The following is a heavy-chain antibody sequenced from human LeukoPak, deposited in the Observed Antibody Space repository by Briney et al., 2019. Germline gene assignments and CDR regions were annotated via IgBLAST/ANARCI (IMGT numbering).Heavy chain of an antibody. CDR2: ISGSSNTI. D-gene: IGHD2-8*01. Sequence: GGSLRLSCAASGFTFNTYSMNWVRPAPGKGLEWVSYISGSSNTIYYAASVKGRFTISRDNAKNSLYLQMNSLRDDDTAVYYCARDKCSNGVCYTFSPSDYWGQGTLVTVSS. CDR1: GFTFNTYS. CDR3: ARDKCSNGVCYTFSPSDY. J-gene: IGHJ4*02. V-gene: IGHV3-48*02.